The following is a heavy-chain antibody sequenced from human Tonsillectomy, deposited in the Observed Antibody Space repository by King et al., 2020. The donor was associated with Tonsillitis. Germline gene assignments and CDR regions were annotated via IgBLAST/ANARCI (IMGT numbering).Heavy chain of an antibody. CDR3: GRGIAVIDPLDY. CDR1: GFIFSSYS. V-gene: IGHV3-30*14. Sequence: VQLVESGGGVNQPGRSLRLSCAASGFIFSSYSMHWVRQAPGKGLEWVAVISFDGNNKHYIASVKGRFTISRDNSENTLYLQMNSLRLEDTAVYFCGRGIAVIDPLDYWGQGTLVSVSS. J-gene: IGHJ4*02. CDR2: ISFDGNNK. D-gene: IGHD6-19*01.